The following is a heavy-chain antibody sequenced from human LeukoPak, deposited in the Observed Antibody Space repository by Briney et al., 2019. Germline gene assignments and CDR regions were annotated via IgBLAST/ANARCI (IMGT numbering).Heavy chain of an antibody. CDR1: GFTFSSHW. D-gene: IGHD1-26*01. J-gene: IGHJ4*02. Sequence: PGGSLRLSCAASGFTFSSHWMHWVRQAPGKGLVWVSRINNDGSSTSYADSVKGRFTISRDNAKNMLYLQMNSLRAEDTAVYYCATTGDGSYYDYWGQGTLVTVSS. V-gene: IGHV3-74*01. CDR2: INNDGSST. CDR3: ATTGDGSYYDY.